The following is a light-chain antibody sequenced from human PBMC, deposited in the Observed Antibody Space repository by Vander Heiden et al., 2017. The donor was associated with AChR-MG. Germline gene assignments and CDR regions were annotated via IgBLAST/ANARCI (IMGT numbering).Light chain of an antibody. Sequence: EIVLTQSPGTLSLAPGERGTLSCRASQSVSSRFLAWSQQRPGQAPRLLIHGAVTRATGVPDRFNGSGSGTDFTLTLDGLEPEASAVYYCQQYGATPETFGQGTKVEFK. CDR3: QQYGATPET. CDR1: QSVSSRF. V-gene: IGKV3-20*01. J-gene: IGKJ1*01. CDR2: GAV.